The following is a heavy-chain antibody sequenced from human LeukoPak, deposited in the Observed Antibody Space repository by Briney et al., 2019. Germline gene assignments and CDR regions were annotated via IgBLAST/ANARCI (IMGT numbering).Heavy chain of an antibody. D-gene: IGHD3-22*01. V-gene: IGHV3-23*01. CDR2: ISDSGGRT. CDR1: RITLSNHG. J-gene: IGHJ4*02. Sequence: PGGSLRLSCAVSRITLSNHGMSWVRQAPGKGLEWVAGISDSGGRTNYADSVKGRFTISRDTPKNTLYLQMNSLRAEDTGVYFCAKRGVVIRVILVGFHKEAYYFDSWGQGALVTVSS. CDR3: AKRGVVIRVILVGFHKEAYYFDS.